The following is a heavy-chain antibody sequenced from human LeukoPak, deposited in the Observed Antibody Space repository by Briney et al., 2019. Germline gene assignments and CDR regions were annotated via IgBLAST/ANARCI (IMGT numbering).Heavy chain of an antibody. Sequence: GGSLRLSCAASGFTFSSYAMHWVRQAPGKGLEWVAVISYDGSNKYYADSVKGRFTISRDNSKNTLYLQMNSLRAEDTAVYYCARDNYAILTGYYTGHDAFDIWGQGTMVTVSS. J-gene: IGHJ3*02. CDR3: ARDNYAILTGYYTGHDAFDI. V-gene: IGHV3-30*04. D-gene: IGHD3-9*01. CDR2: ISYDGSNK. CDR1: GFTFSSYA.